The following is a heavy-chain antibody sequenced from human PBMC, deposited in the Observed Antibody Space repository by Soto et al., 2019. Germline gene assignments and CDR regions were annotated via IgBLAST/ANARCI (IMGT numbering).Heavy chain of an antibody. Sequence: EVQLLESGGGLVQPGGSLRLSCAASGFSFSSYAMNWVRQAPGKGLAWVSVISGNGDSTYYADSVKGRFTISRDNSKNTLYLQMISLRAEDTAVYYCARRSSGWYFDYWGQGTLVIVSS. V-gene: IGHV3-23*01. J-gene: IGHJ4*02. CDR3: ARRSSGWYFDY. CDR1: GFSFSSYA. D-gene: IGHD6-19*01. CDR2: ISGNGDST.